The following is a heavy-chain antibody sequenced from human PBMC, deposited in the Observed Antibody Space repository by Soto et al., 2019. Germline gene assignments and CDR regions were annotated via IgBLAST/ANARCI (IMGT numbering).Heavy chain of an antibody. J-gene: IGHJ4*02. CDR3: ARLASSGWYIFF. Sequence: QLQLQESGPGLVKPSETLSLTCTVSGGSISSNTYYWGWIRQPPGKGLEWIGSIYYSGSTYYSPSLKRRVTISIDTSKNQFSLKLFSVTAAESAVYYCARLASSGWYIFFWGQGTLFTVT. D-gene: IGHD6-19*01. V-gene: IGHV4-39*01. CDR1: GGSISSNTYY. CDR2: IYYSGST.